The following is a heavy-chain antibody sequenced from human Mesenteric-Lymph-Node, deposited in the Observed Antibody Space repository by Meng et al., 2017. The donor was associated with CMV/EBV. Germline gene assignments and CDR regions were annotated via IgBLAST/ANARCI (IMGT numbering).Heavy chain of an antibody. CDR3: ARGRRGTDCSSTSCYIGPLY. CDR1: GGSISSYY. J-gene: IGHJ4*02. Sequence: SETLSLTCTVSGGSISSYYWSWIRQPAGKGLEWIGRIYTSGSTNYNPSLKSRVTMSVDTSKNQFSLKLSSVTAADTAVYYCARGRRGTDCSSTSCYIGPLYWGQGTLVTVSS. V-gene: IGHV4-4*07. CDR2: IYTSGST. D-gene: IGHD2-2*02.